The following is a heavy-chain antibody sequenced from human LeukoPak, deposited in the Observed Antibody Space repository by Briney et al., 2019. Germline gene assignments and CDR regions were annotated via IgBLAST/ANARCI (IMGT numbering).Heavy chain of an antibody. CDR3: ARGNGHMISDY. Sequence: GGSLRLSCAASGFTVSTTYISWVRQAPGKGLEWVSVVYSGGNTDYADSVKGRFTVSRDNSKNTVYFQMNSPRAEDTAIYYCARGNGHMISDYWGQGTLVTVSS. CDR1: GFTVSTTY. J-gene: IGHJ4*02. D-gene: IGHD2-8*01. CDR2: VYSGGNT. V-gene: IGHV3-66*01.